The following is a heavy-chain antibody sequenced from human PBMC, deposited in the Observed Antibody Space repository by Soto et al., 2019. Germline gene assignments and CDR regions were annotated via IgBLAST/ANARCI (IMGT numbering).Heavy chain of an antibody. Sequence: QVQLQESGPGLVKPSGTLSLTCAVSGGSISSSNWWSWVRQPPGKGLEWIGEIYHSGSTNYNPSPQSRSTISVDKAQNPFPPKPDAVARRGTGLYLWARDPGVGVRRTPEHRFRPRGQGTLVTVSS. CDR1: GGSISSSNW. V-gene: IGHV4-4*02. CDR3: ARDPGVGVRRTPEHRFRP. D-gene: IGHD1-1*01. CDR2: IYHSGST. J-gene: IGHJ5*02.